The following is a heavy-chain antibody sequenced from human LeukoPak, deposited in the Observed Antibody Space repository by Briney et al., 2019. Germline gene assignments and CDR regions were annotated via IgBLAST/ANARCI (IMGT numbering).Heavy chain of an antibody. CDR3: ARDSSSFPNYFDS. V-gene: IGHV3-53*01. CDR1: GFTVSSNY. CDR2: IYSAGST. D-gene: IGHD2/OR15-2a*01. Sequence: GGSLRLSCEGTGFTVSSNYMSWVRQAPGKGLEWVSLIYSAGSTFYADSVKGRFTISRDNSKNTLYLQMNSLRAEDTALYFCARDSSSFPNYFDSWDQGTLVTVSS. J-gene: IGHJ4*02.